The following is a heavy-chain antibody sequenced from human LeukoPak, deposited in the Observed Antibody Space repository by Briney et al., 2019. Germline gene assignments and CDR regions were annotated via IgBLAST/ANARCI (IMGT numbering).Heavy chain of an antibody. J-gene: IGHJ4*02. D-gene: IGHD5-12*01. CDR2: INTNNGNT. V-gene: IGHV1-18*01. Sequence: ASVKVSCKASGYTFNWYGISWVRQAPGQGPEWMGWINTNNGNTNYAQKLQGRVTMTTGTSTSTAYMDLRGLRSDDTAVYYCARWVASPRYFDSWGQGTLVTVSS. CDR1: GYTFNWYG. CDR3: ARWVASPRYFDS.